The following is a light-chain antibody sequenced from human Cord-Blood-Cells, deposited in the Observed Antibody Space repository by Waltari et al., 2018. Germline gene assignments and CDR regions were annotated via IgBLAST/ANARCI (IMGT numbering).Light chain of an antibody. CDR3: QQFNSYPIT. CDR2: DAS. CDR1: QGISSA. Sequence: AIQLTQSPSSLSASVGDRVTITCRASQGISSALAWYQQKPGKAPKLLIYDASSWVSGVPSRFGGSGCRTVFTLTISSLQPEDFATYYCQQFNSYPITFGQGTRLEIK. V-gene: IGKV1-13*02. J-gene: IGKJ5*01.